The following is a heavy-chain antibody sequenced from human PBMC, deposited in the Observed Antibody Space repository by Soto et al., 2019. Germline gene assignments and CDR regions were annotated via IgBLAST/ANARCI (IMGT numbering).Heavy chain of an antibody. Sequence: GGSLRLSCAASGFTFDDYTMHWVRQAPGKGLEWVSLISWDGGSTYYADSVKGRFTISRDNSKNSLYLQMNSLRTEDTALYYCAKDLEYCSGGSCVLKNYYYYGMDVWGQGTTVTVAS. CDR1: GFTFDDYT. CDR2: ISWDGGST. CDR3: AKDLEYCSGGSCVLKNYYYYGMDV. D-gene: IGHD2-15*01. V-gene: IGHV3-43*01. J-gene: IGHJ6*02.